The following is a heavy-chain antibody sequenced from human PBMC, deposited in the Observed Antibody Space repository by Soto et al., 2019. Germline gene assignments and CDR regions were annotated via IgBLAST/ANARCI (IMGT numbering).Heavy chain of an antibody. V-gene: IGHV1-46*01. CDR3: ARDPVTLYGDYPVYCFDY. CDR2: INPSGGST. D-gene: IGHD4-17*01. J-gene: IGHJ4*02. CDR1: GYTFTSYY. Sequence: EASVKVSCKASGYTFTSYYMHWVRQAPGQGLEWMGIINPSGGSTSYAQKFQGRVTMTRDTSTSTVYMEQSSLRSEDTAVYYCARDPVTLYGDYPVYCFDYWGQGTLVTVSS.